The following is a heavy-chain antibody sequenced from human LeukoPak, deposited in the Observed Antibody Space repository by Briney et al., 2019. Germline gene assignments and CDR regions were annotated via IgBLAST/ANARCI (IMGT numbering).Heavy chain of an antibody. CDR3: AKEKTTGTYYVDY. J-gene: IGHJ4*02. Sequence: GESLRLSXAASGFTFSSYWMSWVRRAPGKGLEWVANIKQDGSDKYYVDSVKGRFTISRDNAKNSVYLQMNSLRAEDTAVYYCAKEKTTGTYYVDYWGQGTLVTVSS. CDR2: IKQDGSDK. CDR1: GFTFSSYW. V-gene: IGHV3-7*01. D-gene: IGHD1-7*01.